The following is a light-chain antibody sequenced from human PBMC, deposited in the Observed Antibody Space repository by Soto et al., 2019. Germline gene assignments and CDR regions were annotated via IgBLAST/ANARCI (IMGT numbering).Light chain of an antibody. CDR3: QQYNSYPLT. CDR1: QSISSW. V-gene: IGKV1-5*01. J-gene: IGKJ4*01. Sequence: DIQMTQSPSTLSSSLGDRVTITCRASQSISSWLAWYQQKPGKAPKLLIYDASSLESGVPSRFSGSGSGTEFTLTISSLQTDDFATYDCQQYNSYPLTFGGGTKVDIK. CDR2: DAS.